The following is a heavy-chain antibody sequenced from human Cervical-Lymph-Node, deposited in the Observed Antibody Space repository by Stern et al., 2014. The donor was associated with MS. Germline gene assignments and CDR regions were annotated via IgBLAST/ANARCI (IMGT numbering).Heavy chain of an antibody. J-gene: IGHJ4*02. Sequence: EVQLVESGAEVKKPGESLKISCKGSGYSFTSYWIGWVRQMPGKGLEWMGIIYPGDYDTRYTPYFQGQVTISADKSISTAYLQWSSLKASDTAMYYCARPGYCSSTSCYTGGFDYWGQGTLVTVSS. D-gene: IGHD2-2*02. CDR2: IYPGDYDT. CDR1: GYSFTSYW. CDR3: ARPGYCSSTSCYTGGFDY. V-gene: IGHV5-51*01.